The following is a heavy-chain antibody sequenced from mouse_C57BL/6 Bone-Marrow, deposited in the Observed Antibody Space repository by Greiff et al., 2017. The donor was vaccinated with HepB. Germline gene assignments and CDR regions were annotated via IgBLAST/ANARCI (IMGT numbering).Heavy chain of an antibody. V-gene: IGHV5-6*01. CDR3: ARPGYVAWFAY. J-gene: IGHJ3*01. CDR1: GFTFSSYG. D-gene: IGHD3-1*01. CDR2: ISSGGSYT. Sequence: VQLKESEGDLVKPGGSLKLSCAASGFTFSSYGMSWVRQTPDKRLEWVATISSGGSYTYYPDSVKGRFTISRDNAKNTLYLQMSSLKSEDTAMYYCARPGYVAWFAYWGQGTLVTVSA.